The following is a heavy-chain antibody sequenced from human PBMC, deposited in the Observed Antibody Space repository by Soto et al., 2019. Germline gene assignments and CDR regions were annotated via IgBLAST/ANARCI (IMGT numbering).Heavy chain of an antibody. D-gene: IGHD6-13*01. CDR3: ARQAAAPGIDLWFDP. CDR1: GGSISSSRSY. J-gene: IGHJ5*02. V-gene: IGHV4-39*01. Sequence: PSETLSLTCKVSGGSISSSRSYWAWFRQPPGKELEWIANIFYAGNTYYNPSLKSRVTVSVDTSKNQFSLKLDSVTAADTAVYYCARQAAAPGIDLWFDPWGQGTLVTVSS. CDR2: IFYAGNT.